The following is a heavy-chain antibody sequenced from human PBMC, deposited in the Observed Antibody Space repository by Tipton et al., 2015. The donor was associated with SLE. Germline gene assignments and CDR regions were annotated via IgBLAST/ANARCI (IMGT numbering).Heavy chain of an antibody. CDR3: TRDYRLGGPPVGDFDL. D-gene: IGHD3-10*01. J-gene: IGHJ4*02. Sequence: SLRLSCTGSGFNFGDYAMSWFRQAAGKGLEWVGFIRSEGYGATSEYAASVKGRFTISRDDSQSIAYLQMNSLKTEDTAVYYCTRDYRLGGPPVGDFDLWGQGTLVTVSS. CDR1: GFNFGDYA. CDR2: IRSEGYGATS. V-gene: IGHV3-49*03.